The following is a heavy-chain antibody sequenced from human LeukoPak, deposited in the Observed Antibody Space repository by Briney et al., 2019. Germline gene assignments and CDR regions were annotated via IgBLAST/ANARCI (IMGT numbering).Heavy chain of an antibody. Sequence: SVKVSCKASGGTFSSYAISWVRQAPGQGLEWMGGIIPIFGTANYAQKFQGRVTITADESTSTAYMELSSLRSEDTAVYYCARVFSQNINWFDPWGQGTLVTVSS. V-gene: IGHV1-69*13. D-gene: IGHD2/OR15-2a*01. CDR2: IIPIFGTA. CDR1: GGTFSSYA. J-gene: IGHJ5*02. CDR3: ARVFSQNINWFDP.